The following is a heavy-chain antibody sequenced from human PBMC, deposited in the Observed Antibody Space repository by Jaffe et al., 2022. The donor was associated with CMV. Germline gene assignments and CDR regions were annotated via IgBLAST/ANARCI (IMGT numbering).Heavy chain of an antibody. D-gene: IGHD6-19*01. V-gene: IGHV3-49*04. CDR2: IASTTYGGTP. CDR1: GFTFGDFT. J-gene: IGHJ4*02. Sequence: EVQLVESGGGLIQPGRSVSLSCVGSGFTFGDFTVSWVRQAPGKGLEWVGFIASTTYGGTPQYAASVRGRFNISRDDSKSIAYLQMHSLGIADTAVYYCVRGGTAGWHWGPGIDYWGQGTLVTVSS. CDR3: VRGGTAGWHWGPGIDY.